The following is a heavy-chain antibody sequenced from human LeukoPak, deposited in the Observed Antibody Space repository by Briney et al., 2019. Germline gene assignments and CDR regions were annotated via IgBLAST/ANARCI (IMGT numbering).Heavy chain of an antibody. Sequence: GGSLRLSCAASGFTFSSYSMNWVRQAPGKGLEWVADIKQDGSEKYYVDSVKGRFTISRDNAKNSLYLQMNSLRVEDTAVYYCARDRKFDYWGQGTLVTVSS. CDR3: ARDRKFDY. CDR1: GFTFSSYS. J-gene: IGHJ4*02. V-gene: IGHV3-7*01. CDR2: IKQDGSEK.